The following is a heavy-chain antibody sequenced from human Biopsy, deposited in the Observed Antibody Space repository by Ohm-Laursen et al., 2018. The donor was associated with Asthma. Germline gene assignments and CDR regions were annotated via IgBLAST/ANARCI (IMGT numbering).Heavy chain of an antibody. CDR1: GFTFSNYG. CDR3: AKDPRIYGDNVAGMDV. J-gene: IGHJ6*02. Sequence: SLRLSCAASGFTFSNYGMHWVRQAPGKGLDWVAVISFDGSNKNYTDSVKGRFTISRDKSDNTLYLQMNSLTAEDTAVYYCAKDPRIYGDNVAGMDVWGQGTAVNVSS. D-gene: IGHD4-17*01. CDR2: ISFDGSNK. V-gene: IGHV3-30*18.